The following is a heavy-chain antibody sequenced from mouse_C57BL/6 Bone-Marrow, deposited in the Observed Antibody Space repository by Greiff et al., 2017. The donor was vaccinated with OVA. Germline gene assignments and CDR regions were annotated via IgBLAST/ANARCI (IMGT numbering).Heavy chain of an antibody. Sequence: EVMLVESGEGLVKPGGSLKLSCAASGFTFSSYAMSWVRQTPEKRLEWVAYISDGGSYTYYPDNVKGRFTISRDNAKNNLYLQMSHLKSEDTAMYYCARSTVVAPMDYWGQGTSGTVSS. CDR2: ISDGGSYT. J-gene: IGHJ4*01. CDR1: GFTFSSYA. D-gene: IGHD1-1*01. CDR3: ARSTVVAPMDY. V-gene: IGHV5-4*03.